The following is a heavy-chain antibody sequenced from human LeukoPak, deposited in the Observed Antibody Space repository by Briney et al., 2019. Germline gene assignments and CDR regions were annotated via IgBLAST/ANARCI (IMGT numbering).Heavy chain of an antibody. D-gene: IGHD4-17*01. V-gene: IGHV4-4*07. CDR1: GDSISSYY. Sequence: SETLSLTCTVSGDSISSYYWSWIRQPAGRGLEWIGRIYTSGSTNYNPSLKSRVTMSVDTSKNQFSLKLSSVTAADTAVYYCARGPSLIYGDYVYRFDPWGQGTLVTVSS. J-gene: IGHJ5*02. CDR3: ARGPSLIYGDYVYRFDP. CDR2: IYTSGST.